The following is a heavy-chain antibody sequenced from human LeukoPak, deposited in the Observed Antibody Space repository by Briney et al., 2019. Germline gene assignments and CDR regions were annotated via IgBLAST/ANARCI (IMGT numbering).Heavy chain of an antibody. V-gene: IGHV4-59*08. CDR1: GGSISSYY. CDR2: IYYSGST. J-gene: IGHJ4*02. CDR3: ARTVVNYFDY. Sequence: SETLSLTCTVSGGSISSYYWSWIRQPPGKGLEWIGYIYYSGSTNYNPSLKSRVTISVDTSKNQFSLKLSSVTAADTAVYYCARTVVNYFDYWGQGTLVTVSS.